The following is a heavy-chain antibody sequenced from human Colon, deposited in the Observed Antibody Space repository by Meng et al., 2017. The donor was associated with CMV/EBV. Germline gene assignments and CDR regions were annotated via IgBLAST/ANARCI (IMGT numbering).Heavy chain of an antibody. CDR3: VRLTNDFWSGYRDY. D-gene: IGHD3-3*01. CDR1: GDSIRNSNYH. V-gene: IGHV4-39*01. Sequence: SETLSITCTVSGDSIRNSNYHWGWIRQPPGKGLEWIGTLSLSGSTYYDPSLKSRVTISVDTSKNQFSLTVTSVTAAGTAIYYCVRLTNDFWSGYRDYWGQGILVTVSS. J-gene: IGHJ4*02. CDR2: LSLSGST.